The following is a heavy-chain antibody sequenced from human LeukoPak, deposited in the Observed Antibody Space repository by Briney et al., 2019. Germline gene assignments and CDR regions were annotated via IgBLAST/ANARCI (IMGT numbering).Heavy chain of an antibody. V-gene: IGHV4-4*07. CDR2: FYTIGST. Sequence: KPSETLSLTCTAAGASISGYYWSWIRQPAGKGLEWIGRFYTIGSTNYNPSLKGRVTMSVDTSKNQFSLHLTSVTAADTAVYYCAREVSAAGQADYWGQGTLVTVSS. CDR1: GASISGYY. CDR3: AREVSAAGQADY. J-gene: IGHJ4*02. D-gene: IGHD6-13*01.